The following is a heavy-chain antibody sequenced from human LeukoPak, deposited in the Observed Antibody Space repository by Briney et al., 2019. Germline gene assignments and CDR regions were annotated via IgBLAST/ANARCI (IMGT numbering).Heavy chain of an antibody. Sequence: GASVKVSCKAFGYTFTSYYMHWVRQAPGQGLEWMGIINPSGGSTSFAQKFQGRVTMTRDTSASTVYMDPNSLTSEDTAVYYCAKGLDTATVILTGVDYWGQGTLVTVSS. CDR1: GYTFTSYY. V-gene: IGHV1-46*01. CDR2: INPSGGST. D-gene: IGHD5-18*01. CDR3: AKGLDTATVILTGVDY. J-gene: IGHJ4*02.